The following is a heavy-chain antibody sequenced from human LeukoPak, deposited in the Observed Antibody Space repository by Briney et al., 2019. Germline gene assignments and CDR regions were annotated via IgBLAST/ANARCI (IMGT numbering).Heavy chain of an antibody. D-gene: IGHD2-2*01. J-gene: IGHJ4*02. CDR2: ISSSSSDI. Sequence: GRSLRLSCAASGFTFSDYGMNWVRQAPGKGLEWVSSISSSSSDIYYADSVKGRFTISRDNAKNSLYLQMNSLRAEDTAVYYCARDGLYCSSTNCYLDYWGQGTLVTVSS. CDR1: GFTFSDYG. CDR3: ARDGLYCSSTNCYLDY. V-gene: IGHV3-21*01.